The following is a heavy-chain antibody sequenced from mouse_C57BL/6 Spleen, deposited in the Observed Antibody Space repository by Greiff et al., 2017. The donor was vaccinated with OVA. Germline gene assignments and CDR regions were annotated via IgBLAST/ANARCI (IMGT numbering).Heavy chain of an antibody. V-gene: IGHV2-5*01. CDR3: AIKGYYAMDY. CDR2: LWRGGST. J-gene: IGHJ4*01. D-gene: IGHD1-3*01. CDR1: GFSLTSYG. Sequence: VKLMESGPGLVQPSQSLSITCKVSGFSLTSYGVHWVRQSPGKGLEWLGVLWRGGSTDYNAAFMSRLSITKDNSKSQVFFKMNSLQADDTAIYYCAIKGYYAMDYWGQGTSVTVSS.